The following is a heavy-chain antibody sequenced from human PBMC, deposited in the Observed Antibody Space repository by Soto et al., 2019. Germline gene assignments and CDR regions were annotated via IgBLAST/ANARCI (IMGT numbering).Heavy chain of an antibody. D-gene: IGHD6-19*01. V-gene: IGHV4-59*01. Sequence: QVQLQESGPGLVKPSETLSLTCTVSGGSISSYYWSWIRQPPGKGLEWIGYIYYSGSTKYNPSLKSRVTISVDTSNNQFSLKLNSLTAADTAVYYCARDRYSNGWFDYWGQGTLVTVSS. CDR3: ARDRYSNGWFDY. J-gene: IGHJ5*01. CDR2: IYYSGST. CDR1: GGSISSYY.